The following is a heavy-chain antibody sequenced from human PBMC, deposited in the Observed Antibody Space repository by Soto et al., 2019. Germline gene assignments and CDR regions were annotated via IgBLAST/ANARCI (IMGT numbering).Heavy chain of an antibody. J-gene: IGHJ4*02. CDR2: TYYRSKWYN. CDR1: GDSVSSNSAA. D-gene: IGHD3-3*01. Sequence: SQTLSLTCAISGDSVSSNSAAWNWIRQSPSRGLEWLGRTYYRSKWYNDYAVSVKSRITINPDTSRNQFSLQLNSVTPEDTAVYYCARGVYDFWSGYYRFDYWCQGTLVSGS. V-gene: IGHV6-1*01. CDR3: ARGVYDFWSGYYRFDY.